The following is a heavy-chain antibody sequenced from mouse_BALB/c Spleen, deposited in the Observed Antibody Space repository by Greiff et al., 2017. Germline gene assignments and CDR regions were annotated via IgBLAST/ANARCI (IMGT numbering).Heavy chain of an antibody. D-gene: IGHD2-1*01. CDR2: IAPGSGST. V-gene: IGHV1S41*01. Sequence: DLVRPGASVKLSCKASGYTFTSYWMNWINQRPGQGLEWIGRIAPGSGSTYYNEMFKGKATLTVDTSSSTAYIQLSSLSSEDSAVYFCASDGNWFAYWGQGTLVTVSA. CDR3: ASDGNWFAY. CDR1: GYTFTSYW. J-gene: IGHJ3*01.